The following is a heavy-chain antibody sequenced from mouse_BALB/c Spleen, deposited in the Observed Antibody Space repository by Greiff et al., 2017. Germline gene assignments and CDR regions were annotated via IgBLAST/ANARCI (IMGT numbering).Heavy chain of an antibody. CDR2: FYPGSGSI. CDR1: GYTFTRYF. CDR3: TRHETERYDGARLAY. D-gene: IGHD2-14*01. J-gene: IGHJ3*01. Sequence: QVQLQQSGAGLVKPGASVKLSCKASGYTFTRYFIHWVKQRSGQGLEWIGWFYPGSGSIKYNEKFKDKATLTADKSSSTVYMELSRLTSEDSAVYFCTRHETERYDGARLAYWGQGTLVTVSA. V-gene: IGHV1-62-2*01.